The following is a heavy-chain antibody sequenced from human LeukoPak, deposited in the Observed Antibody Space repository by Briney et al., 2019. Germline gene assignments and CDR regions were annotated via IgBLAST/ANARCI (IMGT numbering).Heavy chain of an antibody. CDR3: ARHDITIFGVVIIGLDYFDY. J-gene: IGHJ4*02. D-gene: IGHD3-3*01. CDR1: DGSITNYD. CDR2: VHYSGTA. Sequence: SETLSLTCTVSDGSITNYDWSWVRQPPGKGLEFIGHVHYSGTANYNPSLRSRVTISIDTSKNQFSLKLSSVTAADTAVYYCARHDITIFGVVIIGLDYFDYWGQGTLVTVSS. V-gene: IGHV4-59*08.